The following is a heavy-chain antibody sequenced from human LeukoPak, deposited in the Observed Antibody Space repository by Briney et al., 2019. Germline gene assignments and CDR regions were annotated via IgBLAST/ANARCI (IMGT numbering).Heavy chain of an antibody. CDR1: GGTFSSYA. CDR3: ARTTQGNWFDP. Sequence: GSSVKVSCKASGGTFSSYAISWVRQAPGQGLEWMGRIIPILGIANYAQKFQGRVTMTTDTSTSTAYMELRSLRSDDTAVYYCARTTQGNWFDPWGQGTLVTVSS. D-gene: IGHD4-17*01. V-gene: IGHV1-69*04. CDR2: IIPILGIA. J-gene: IGHJ5*02.